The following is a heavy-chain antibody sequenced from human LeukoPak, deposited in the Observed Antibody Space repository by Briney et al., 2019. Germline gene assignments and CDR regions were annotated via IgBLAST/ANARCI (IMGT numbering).Heavy chain of an antibody. CDR1: GFTFSSYG. CDR2: IRYDGSNK. CDR3: AKGMVVAATLGSYFDY. Sequence: GGSLRLSCAASGFTFSSYGMHWVRQAPGKGLEWVAFIRYDGSNKYYADSVKGRFTISRDNSKNTLYLQMNSLRAEDTAVYYCAKGMVVAATLGSYFDYWGQGTLVTVSS. J-gene: IGHJ4*02. V-gene: IGHV3-30*02. D-gene: IGHD2-15*01.